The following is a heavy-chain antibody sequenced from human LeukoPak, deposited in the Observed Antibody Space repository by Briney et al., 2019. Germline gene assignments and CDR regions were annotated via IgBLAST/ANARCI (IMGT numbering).Heavy chain of an antibody. D-gene: IGHD2-21*02. J-gene: IGHJ4*02. CDR2: ISGNGGRT. CDR1: GFTFSSYA. CDR3: SRRRVTYYFDY. Sequence: GGSLRLSCAASGFTFSSYAMSWVRQAPGKGLEWVSAISGNGGRTYYADSVKGRFTISRDNDKNSVFLEMNSLRVEDTALYFCSRRRVTYYFDYWGQGSLVTVSS. V-gene: IGHV3-23*01.